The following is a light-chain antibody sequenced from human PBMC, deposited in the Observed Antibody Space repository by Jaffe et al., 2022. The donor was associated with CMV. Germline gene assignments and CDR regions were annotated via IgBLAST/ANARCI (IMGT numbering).Light chain of an antibody. V-gene: IGKV1-39*01. CDR2: AAS. CDR3: QQSYRTPRT. CDR1: QSISNY. J-gene: IGKJ1*01. Sequence: DIQMTQSPSSLSASVGDRVIITCRASQSISNYLNWYQQKPGKAPQLVIYAASRLQSVVPSRFSGSGSGTDFTLTITSLQPEDSATYYCQQSYRTPRTFGQGTKVEIK.